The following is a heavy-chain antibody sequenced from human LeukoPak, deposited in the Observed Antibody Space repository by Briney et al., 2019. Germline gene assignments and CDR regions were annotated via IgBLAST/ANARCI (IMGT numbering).Heavy chain of an antibody. Sequence: ASVKVSCKASGYIFTSYAMHWVRQAPGQRLEWMGWINAGNGNTIYSQKFQGRVTITRDTSASTVYMELSSLRSEDTAVYYCARDIDRVFNWFDPWGQGTLVTVSS. D-gene: IGHD6-13*01. J-gene: IGHJ5*02. CDR3: ARDIDRVFNWFDP. V-gene: IGHV1-3*01. CDR1: GYIFTSYA. CDR2: INAGNGNT.